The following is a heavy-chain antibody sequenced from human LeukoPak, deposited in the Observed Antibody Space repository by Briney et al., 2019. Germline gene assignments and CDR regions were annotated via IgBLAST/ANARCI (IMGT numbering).Heavy chain of an antibody. CDR1: GYTFTDYF. D-gene: IGHD1-1*01. V-gene: IGHV1-2*02. Sequence: ASVKVSCKASGYTFTDYFIHWVRQAPGQGLEWMGWINPNNGATNYAHKFQGRVSMTRDTSVTTTYMELSRLRSDDTAVYFCARDTPPTGSFDYWGQGTLLTVSS. CDR3: ARDTPPTGSFDY. CDR2: INPNNGAT. J-gene: IGHJ4*02.